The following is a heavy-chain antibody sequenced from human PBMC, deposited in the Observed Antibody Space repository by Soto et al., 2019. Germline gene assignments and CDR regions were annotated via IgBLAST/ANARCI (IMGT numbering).Heavy chain of an antibody. J-gene: IGHJ4*02. CDR2: KSISGST. D-gene: IGHD3-16*01. CDR3: ARSLGSAAGWSFDV. CDR1: GGSMSDYF. V-gene: IGHV4-4*07. Sequence: SETLSLTCTVSGGSMSDYFWTWIRLPAGKRLEWIGRKSISGSTDYNPSLKGRASMSVDTSKNQFSLRLISVTAADTALYYCARSLGSAAGWSFDVWGQGILVTVS.